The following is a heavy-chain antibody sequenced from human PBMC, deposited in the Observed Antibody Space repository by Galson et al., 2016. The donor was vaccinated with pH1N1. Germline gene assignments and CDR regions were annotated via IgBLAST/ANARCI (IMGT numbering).Heavy chain of an antibody. CDR1: GYSISNGYY. D-gene: IGHD2-15*01. J-gene: IGHJ4*02. CDR2: VYHSGHT. CDR3: ARNIGYSRGYYFDC. V-gene: IGHV4-38-2*02. Sequence: SETLSLTCNVSGYSISNGYYWGWVRQPPGKGLEWIGSVYHSGHTYYTPSLQSRVTVSVDTSKNQFSLTLTSVTAADTAVYYCARNIGYSRGYYFDCWGQGTLLTVSS.